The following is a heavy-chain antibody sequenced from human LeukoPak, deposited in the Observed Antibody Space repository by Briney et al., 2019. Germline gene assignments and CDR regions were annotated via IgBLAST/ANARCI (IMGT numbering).Heavy chain of an antibody. CDR3: AKVSGSGWYLDY. V-gene: IGHV3-48*01. CDR1: GFTFSSYN. D-gene: IGHD6-19*01. Sequence: GGSLRLSCAASGFTFSSYNMNWVRQAPGKGLEWVSYISSSSSTLYYADSVKGRFTISRDNSKNTLYLQMNSLRAEDTAVYYCAKVSGSGWYLDYWGQGTLVTVSS. CDR2: ISSSSSTL. J-gene: IGHJ4*02.